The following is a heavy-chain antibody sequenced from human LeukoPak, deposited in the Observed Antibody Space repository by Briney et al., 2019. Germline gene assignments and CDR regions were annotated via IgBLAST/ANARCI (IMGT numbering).Heavy chain of an antibody. J-gene: IGHJ4*02. CDR2: INHSGST. CDR3: ARGSHRSPVGGDYYYSSGYFDY. D-gene: IGHD3-22*01. V-gene: IGHV4-34*01. Sequence: SETLSLTCAVYGGSFSGYYWSWIRQPPGKGLEWIGEINHSGSTNYNPSLKSRVTISVDTSKNQFSLKLSSVTAADTAVYYCARGSHRSPVGGDYYYSSGYFDYWGQGTLVTVSS. CDR1: GGSFSGYY.